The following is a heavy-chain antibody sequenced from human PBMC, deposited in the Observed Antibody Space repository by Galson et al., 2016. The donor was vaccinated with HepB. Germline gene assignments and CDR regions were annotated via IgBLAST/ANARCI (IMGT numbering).Heavy chain of an antibody. V-gene: IGHV3-23*01. Sequence: SLRLSCAASGFTLNTYAMSWVRQAPGKGLEWVSAVDGSTGTTYHADSVKGRFTLSRDNSRNSVSLQTNGLRVEDTAVYFCARGTSGYAAFDIWGQGTLVTVS. CDR2: VDGSTGTT. CDR3: ARGTSGYAAFDI. J-gene: IGHJ3*02. CDR1: GFTLNTYA. D-gene: IGHD6-25*01.